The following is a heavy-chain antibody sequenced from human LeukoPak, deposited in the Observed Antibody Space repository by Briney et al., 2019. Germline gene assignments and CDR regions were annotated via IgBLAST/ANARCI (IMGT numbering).Heavy chain of an antibody. V-gene: IGHV3-53*01. D-gene: IGHD5-18*01. CDR1: GFTVSSNY. CDR3: AREDTWIQLWSYWYFDL. J-gene: IGHJ2*01. CDR2: IYSGGST. Sequence: PGGSLRLSCAASGFTVSSNYMSWVRQAPGKGLEWVSVIYSGGSTYYADSVKGRFTISRDNSKNTPYLQMNSLRAEDTAVYYCAREDTWIQLWSYWYFDLWGRGTLVTVSS.